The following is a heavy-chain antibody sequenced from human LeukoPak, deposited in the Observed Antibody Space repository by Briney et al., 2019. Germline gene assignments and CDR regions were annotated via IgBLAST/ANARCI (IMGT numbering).Heavy chain of an antibody. CDR2: IIPIFGTA. CDR1: GGTFSSYA. J-gene: IGHJ6*03. V-gene: IGHV1-69*05. D-gene: IGHD5-24*01. CDR3: ARGLIRRDGYNYQYYYYYMDV. Sequence: ASVKVSCKASGGTFSSYAISWVRQAPGQGLEWMGGIIPIFGTANYAQKFQGRVTITTDEPTSTAYMELSSLRSEDTAVYYCARGLIRRDGYNYQYYYYYMDVWGKGTTVTVSS.